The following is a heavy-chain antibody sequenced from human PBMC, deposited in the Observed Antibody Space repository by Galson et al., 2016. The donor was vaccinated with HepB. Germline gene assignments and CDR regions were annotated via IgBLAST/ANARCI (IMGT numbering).Heavy chain of an antibody. CDR2: TSSLGDIL. Sequence: SLRLSCAASGFTFRISTIHWVRQAPGKGLEWVATTSSLGDILYYADSVKGRFTISRDNSNNILSLQMNSLRAEDTAVYYCTRDAMGRGSGSYSAFDYWGQGTLVTVSS. D-gene: IGHD1-26*01. CDR3: TRDAMGRGSGSYSAFDY. J-gene: IGHJ4*02. CDR1: GFTFRIST. V-gene: IGHV3-30-3*01.